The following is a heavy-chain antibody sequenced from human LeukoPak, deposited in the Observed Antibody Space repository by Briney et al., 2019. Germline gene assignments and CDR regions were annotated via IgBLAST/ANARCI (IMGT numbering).Heavy chain of an antibody. CDR3: ARRGIAAAGGGDY. CDR1: GLTFSNYW. V-gene: IGHV3-74*01. Sequence: QPGGSLRLSCVVSGLTFSNYWMYWVRQAPGKGLVWVSRINSDGRNTDYADSVKGRFTISRDNAKNTLYLQMNSLRAEDTALYYCARRGIAAAGGGDYWGQGTLVTVSS. J-gene: IGHJ4*02. D-gene: IGHD6-13*01. CDR2: INSDGRNT.